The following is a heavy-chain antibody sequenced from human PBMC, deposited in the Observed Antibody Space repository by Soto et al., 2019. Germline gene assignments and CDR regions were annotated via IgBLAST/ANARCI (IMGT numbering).Heavy chain of an antibody. CDR1: GLTFSTYG. CDR2: TWFDGSNK. Sequence: QVQLVESGGGVVQPGRSLTLSCEAYGLTFSTYGMHWVRQAPGKGLEWVAFTWFDGSNKYYADSVKGRFTISRDNSKNTLYLQMDSLRAQDTAVYFCARRHDGGIYFSYLDYWGQGTLVTVSS. D-gene: IGHD1-26*01. V-gene: IGHV3-33*01. CDR3: ARRHDGGIYFSYLDY. J-gene: IGHJ4*02.